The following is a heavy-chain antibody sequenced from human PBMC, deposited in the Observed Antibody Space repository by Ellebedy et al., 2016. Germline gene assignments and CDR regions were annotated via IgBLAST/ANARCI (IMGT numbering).Heavy chain of an antibody. CDR2: IIPILGIA. V-gene: IGHV1-69*04. D-gene: IGHD5-24*01. CDR1: GGTFSSYA. CDR3: ARVGDGYKREDY. Sequence: ASVKVSCKASGGTFSSYAISWVRQAPGQGLEWMGRIIPILGIANYAQKFQGRVTITADKSTSTAYMELSSLRSEDTAVYYCARVGDGYKREDYWGQGTLVTVSS. J-gene: IGHJ4*02.